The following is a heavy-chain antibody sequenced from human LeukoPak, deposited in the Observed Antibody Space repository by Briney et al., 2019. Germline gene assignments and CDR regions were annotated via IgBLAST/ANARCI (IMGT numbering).Heavy chain of an antibody. Sequence: HPGGSLRLSCAASGFTFSSYAMHWVRQAPGKGLEWVAVISYDGSNKYYADSVKGRFTISRDNSKNTLYLQMNSLRAEDTAVYYCAKMGEDSSGYLAFDIWGQGTMVTVSS. V-gene: IGHV3-30*04. D-gene: IGHD3-22*01. CDR1: GFTFSSYA. CDR2: ISYDGSNK. CDR3: AKMGEDSSGYLAFDI. J-gene: IGHJ3*02.